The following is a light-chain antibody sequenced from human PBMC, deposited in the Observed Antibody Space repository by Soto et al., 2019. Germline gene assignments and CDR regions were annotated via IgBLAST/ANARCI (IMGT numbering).Light chain of an antibody. J-gene: IGLJ2*01. CDR1: SSDIGRYNY. V-gene: IGLV2-14*01. CDR2: DVS. Sequence: QSALTQPASVSGSPGQSITISCTGTSSDIGRYNYVSWYQQHPGKAPKLMIYDVSNRPSGVSDRLSGSKSGNTASLTISGLQAEDEADYYCCSYTTSSTLVFGGGTKLTVL. CDR3: CSYTTSSTLV.